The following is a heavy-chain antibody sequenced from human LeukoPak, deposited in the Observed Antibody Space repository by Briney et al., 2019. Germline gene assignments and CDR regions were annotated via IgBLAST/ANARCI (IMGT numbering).Heavy chain of an antibody. CDR1: GLTSTSVA. D-gene: IGHD3-16*02. J-gene: IGHJ6*02. CDR3: ARKKVGGVIVVGMDV. V-gene: IGHV3-23*01. CDR2: ISASGGST. Sequence: CLCLSCAVSGLTSTSVAISWVRHAPGQRLEWVSAISASGGSTYYADSLKGRFTISRDNSKNKLYLQMNSLRAEDTAVYYCARKKVGGVIVVGMDVWGQGTTVTVSS.